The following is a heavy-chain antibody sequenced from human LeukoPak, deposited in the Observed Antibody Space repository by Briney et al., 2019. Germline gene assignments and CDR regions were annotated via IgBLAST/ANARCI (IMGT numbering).Heavy chain of an antibody. Sequence: GASVKVSCKASGYTFTSYGISWVRQAPGQGLEWMGWISAYNGNTNYAQKLQGRVTMTTDTSTSTAYMELRSLRSDDTAVYYCARALRLYQLPFSPPLYWGQGTLVTVSS. J-gene: IGHJ4*02. CDR1: GYTFTSYG. CDR2: ISAYNGNT. V-gene: IGHV1-18*01. CDR3: ARALRLYQLPFSPPLY. D-gene: IGHD2-2*01.